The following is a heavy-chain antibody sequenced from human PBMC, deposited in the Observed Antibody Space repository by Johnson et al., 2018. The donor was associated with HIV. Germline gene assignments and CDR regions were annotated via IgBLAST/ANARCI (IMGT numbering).Heavy chain of an antibody. CDR1: GFTFDDYG. D-gene: IGHD6-13*01. Sequence: VQLVESGGGVVQPGRSLRLSCAASGFTFDDYGMSWVRQAPGKGLEWVSGITWNGGNTGYADSVKGLFTISRDNAKNSLYLQMNSLRVEDTAVYYCARDPRGQHPRGAFDIWGQGTMVTVSS. V-gene: IGHV3-20*04. J-gene: IGHJ3*02. CDR2: ITWNGGNT. CDR3: ARDPRGQHPRGAFDI.